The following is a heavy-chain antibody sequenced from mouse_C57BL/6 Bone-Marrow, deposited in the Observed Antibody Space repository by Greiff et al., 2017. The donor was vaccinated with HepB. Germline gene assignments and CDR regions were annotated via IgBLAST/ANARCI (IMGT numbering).Heavy chain of an antibody. D-gene: IGHD2-1*01. CDR1: GYAFTNYL. J-gene: IGHJ4*01. CDR2: INPGSGGT. CDR3: ARKLPSYYAMDY. V-gene: IGHV1-54*01. Sequence: VQLQQSGAELVRPGTSVKVSCKASGYAFTNYLIEWVKQRPGQGLEWIGVINPGSGGTNYNEKFKGKATLTADKSSSTAYMQLSSLTSEDSAVYFCARKLPSYYAMDYWGQGTSVTVSS.